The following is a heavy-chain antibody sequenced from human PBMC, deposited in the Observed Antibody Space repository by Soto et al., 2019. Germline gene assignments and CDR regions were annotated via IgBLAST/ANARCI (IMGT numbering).Heavy chain of an antibody. CDR2: IKSKTDGGTT. Sequence: EVQLVESGGGLVKPGGSLRLSCAASGFTFSNAWMSWVRQAPGKGLEWVGRIKSKTDGGTTDYAAPVKGRFTISRDDSKNTLYLQMNSLKTEDTAMYYCTTDLRHSQYCSGGSCYSGATYYFDYWGQGTLVTVSS. CDR3: TTDLRHSQYCSGGSCYSGATYYFDY. J-gene: IGHJ4*02. CDR1: GFTFSNAW. D-gene: IGHD2-15*01. V-gene: IGHV3-15*01.